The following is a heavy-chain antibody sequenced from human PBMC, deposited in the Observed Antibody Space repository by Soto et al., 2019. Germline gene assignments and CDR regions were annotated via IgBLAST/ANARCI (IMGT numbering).Heavy chain of an antibody. Sequence: WGSLRLSCAASGFTLIRHTINFFRHSPFKWLEWVSFIGSRTSDIYYADSVKGRFTISRDNAKNSLYLDLTRLRAEDTAVYFCVRDYYDTSGYPNTFDMWGQGTMVTVSS. CDR2: IGSRTSDI. CDR1: GFTLIRHT. D-gene: IGHD3-22*01. J-gene: IGHJ3*02. CDR3: VRDYYDTSGYPNTFDM. V-gene: IGHV3-21*01.